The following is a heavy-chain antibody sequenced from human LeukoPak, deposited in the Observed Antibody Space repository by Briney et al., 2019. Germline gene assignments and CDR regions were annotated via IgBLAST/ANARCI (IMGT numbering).Heavy chain of an antibody. CDR1: GFTFSSYW. CDR2: INSDGSST. CDR3: AKHKESWNSCFDY. D-gene: IGHD1-7*01. V-gene: IGHV3-74*01. J-gene: IGHJ4*02. Sequence: PGGSLRLSCAASGFTFSSYWMHWVRQAPGKGLVWVSRINSDGSSTSYADSVKGRFTISRDNAKNTLYLQMNSLRAEDTAVYYCAKHKESWNSCFDYWGQGTLVTVSS.